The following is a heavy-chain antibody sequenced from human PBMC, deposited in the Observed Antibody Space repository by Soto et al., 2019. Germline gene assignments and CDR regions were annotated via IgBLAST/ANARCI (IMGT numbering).Heavy chain of an antibody. D-gene: IGHD3-22*01. V-gene: IGHV3-15*01. CDR1: GFTFSNAW. CDR3: TTEWIVVLNYYYYYGMDV. CDR2: IKSKTDGGTT. Sequence: GGSLRLSCAASGFTFSNAWMSWVRQAPGKGLEWVGRIKSKTDGGTTDYAAPVKGRFTISRDDSKNTLYLQMNSLKTEDTAVYYCTTEWIVVLNYYYYYGMDVWGQGTTVTSP. J-gene: IGHJ6*02.